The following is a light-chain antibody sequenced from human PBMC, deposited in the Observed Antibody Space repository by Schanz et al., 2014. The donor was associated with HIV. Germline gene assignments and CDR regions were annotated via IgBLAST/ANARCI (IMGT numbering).Light chain of an antibody. V-gene: IGKV3D-20*02. CDR2: GAS. J-gene: IGKJ5*01. Sequence: EIVLTQSPGTLSLSPGERATLSCRASQSVSSSYLAWYQQKPGQAPRLLIYGASSRATSIPARFSGSGSGTDFTLTISSLEPEDFAVYYCLQRSSWPITFGPGTRLESK. CDR3: LQRSSWPIT. CDR1: QSVSSSY.